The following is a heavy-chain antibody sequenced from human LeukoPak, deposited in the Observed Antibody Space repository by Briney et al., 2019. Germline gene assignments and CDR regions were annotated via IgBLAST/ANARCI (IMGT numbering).Heavy chain of an antibody. CDR3: ARAPLVVVPAALRDAFDI. CDR2: INHSGST. CDR1: GGSFSGYY. D-gene: IGHD2-2*02. V-gene: IGHV4-34*01. Sequence: SETLSLTCAVYGGSFSGYYWSWIRQPPGKGLEWIGEINHSGSTNYNPSLKSRVTISVDTSKNQFSLKLSSVTAADTAVYYCARAPLVVVPAALRDAFDIWGQGTMVTVSS. J-gene: IGHJ3*02.